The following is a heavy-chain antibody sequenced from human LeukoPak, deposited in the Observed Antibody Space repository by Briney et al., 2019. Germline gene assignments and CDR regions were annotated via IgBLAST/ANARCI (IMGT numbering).Heavy chain of an antibody. D-gene: IGHD2-2*01. Sequence: PGGSLRLSCAASGFNFNDYAMHWVRQAPGKGLEWVSGISWNSGTVAYADSVKGRFTISRDKYKKSLYLQMNSLRAEDMALYYCAKASADWYFDLWGRGTLVTVSS. J-gene: IGHJ2*01. CDR3: AKASADWYFDL. CDR1: GFNFNDYA. CDR2: ISWNSGTV. V-gene: IGHV3-9*03.